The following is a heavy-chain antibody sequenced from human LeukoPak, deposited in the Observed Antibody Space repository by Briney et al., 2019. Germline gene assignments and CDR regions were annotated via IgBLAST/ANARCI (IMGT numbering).Heavy chain of an antibody. CDR2: INPSGDST. J-gene: IGHJ4*02. CDR3: ARERGVATIHYFDY. V-gene: IGHV1-46*01. D-gene: IGHD5-12*01. CDR1: GYTFTNYY. Sequence: GASVRVSYRASGYTFTNYYMHWVRQAPGQGLEGMGIINPSGDSTSYTQKFQGRVTMTRDTSTSTVYMELSSLRSEDTAVYYCARERGVATIHYFDYWGQGTLVTVSS.